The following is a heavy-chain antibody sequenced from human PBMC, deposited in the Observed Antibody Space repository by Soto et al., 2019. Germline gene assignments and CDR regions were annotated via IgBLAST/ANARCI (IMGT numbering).Heavy chain of an antibody. Sequence: QVQLVQSGAEVKKPGASVKVSCKASGYTFTGYYLHWVRQAPGQGLEWMGWINPNSGDTNYAQKFQGRVTMTRDTSISTAYMELSRLRSDDTAVYYCARGRTGTTSYFDYWGQGNLVTVSS. D-gene: IGHD1-1*01. V-gene: IGHV1-2*02. CDR2: INPNSGDT. CDR3: ARGRTGTTSYFDY. J-gene: IGHJ4*02. CDR1: GYTFTGYY.